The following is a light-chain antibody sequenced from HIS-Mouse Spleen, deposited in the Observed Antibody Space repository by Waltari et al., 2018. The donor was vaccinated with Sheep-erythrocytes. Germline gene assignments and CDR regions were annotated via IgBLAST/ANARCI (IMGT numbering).Light chain of an antibody. CDR3: QQANSFPVT. CDR2: AAS. CDR1: QGISSW. J-gene: IGKJ5*01. V-gene: IGKV1-12*01. Sequence: DIQMTQSPSSVSASVGDRVTITCRASQGISSWVAWYQQKPGKAPKLLIYAASSLQSGVPSRFSGRGSGTDFTLTISSLQPEDFATYYCQQANSFPVTFGQGTRLEIK.